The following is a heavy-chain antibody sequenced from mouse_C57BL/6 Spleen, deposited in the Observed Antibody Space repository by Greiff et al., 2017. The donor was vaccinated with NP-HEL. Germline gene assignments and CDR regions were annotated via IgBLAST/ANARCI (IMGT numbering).Heavy chain of an antibody. D-gene: IGHD3-2*02. CDR2: INPNNGGT. V-gene: IGHV1-18*01. CDR1: GYTFTDYN. CDR3: AREGSSGFFYSAMDY. Sequence: EVQLQQSGPELVKPGASVKIPCKASGYTFTDYNMDWVKQSHGKSLEWIGDINPNNGGTIYNQKFKGKATLTVDKSSSTAYMELRSLTSEDTAVYYWAREGSSGFFYSAMDYWGQGTSVTVSS. J-gene: IGHJ4*01.